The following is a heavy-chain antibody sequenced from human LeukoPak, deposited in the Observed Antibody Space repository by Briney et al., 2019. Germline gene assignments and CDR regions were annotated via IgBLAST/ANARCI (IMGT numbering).Heavy chain of an antibody. V-gene: IGHV1-8*01. D-gene: IGHD4-23*01. CDR1: GYTFTSYD. J-gene: IGHJ4*02. Sequence: ASVKVSCKASGYTFTSYDINWVRQATGQGLEWMGWMNTNSGNTGYAQKFQGRVTITADESTSTAYMELSSLRSEDTAVYYCARGSTVVTRPFDYWGQGTLVTASS. CDR3: ARGSTVVTRPFDY. CDR2: MNTNSGNT.